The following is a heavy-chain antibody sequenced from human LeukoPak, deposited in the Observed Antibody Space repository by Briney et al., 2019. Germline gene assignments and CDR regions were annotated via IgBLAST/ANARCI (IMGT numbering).Heavy chain of an antibody. CDR1: GFTFSS. D-gene: IGHD6-13*01. J-gene: IGHJ6*02. CDR2: ISYDGTNK. V-gene: IGHV3-30*18. Sequence: GRSLRLSCAASGFTFSSMHWVRQAPGKGLEWVAVISYDGTNKYYADSVKGRFTISRDNSKHTLYLQMNSLRGEDTAVYYCAKDRAAAGTSNDYYYYYGMDVWGQGTTVTVSS. CDR3: AKDRAAAGTSNDYYYYYGMDV.